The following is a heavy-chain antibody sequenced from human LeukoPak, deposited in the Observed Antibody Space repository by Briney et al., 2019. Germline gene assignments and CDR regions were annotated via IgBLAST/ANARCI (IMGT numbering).Heavy chain of an antibody. V-gene: IGHV3-30*04. CDR3: ARDARTVGITMIVVGFDY. CDR2: ISYDGSNK. J-gene: IGHJ4*02. CDR1: GFTFSSYA. Sequence: PGGSLRLSCAASGFTFSSYAMYWVRQSPGKGLEWVAVISYDGSNKYYADSVKGRFTISRDNSKNTLYLQMNSLRAEDTAVYYCARDARTVGITMIVVGFDYWGQGTLVTVPS. D-gene: IGHD3-22*01.